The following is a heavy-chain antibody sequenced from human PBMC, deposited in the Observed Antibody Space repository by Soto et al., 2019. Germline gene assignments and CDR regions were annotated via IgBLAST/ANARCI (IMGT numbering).Heavy chain of an antibody. CDR3: ALYCSGGSCYSDNCFDP. J-gene: IGHJ5*02. Sequence: PSETLSLTCTVSGGSISSGDYYWSWIRQPPGKGLEWIGYIYYSGSTYYNPSLKSRVTIPVDTSKNQFSLKLSSVTAADTAVYYCALYCSGGSCYSDNCFDPWGQGTLVTVSS. V-gene: IGHV4-30-4*01. CDR1: GGSISSGDYY. CDR2: IYYSGST. D-gene: IGHD2-15*01.